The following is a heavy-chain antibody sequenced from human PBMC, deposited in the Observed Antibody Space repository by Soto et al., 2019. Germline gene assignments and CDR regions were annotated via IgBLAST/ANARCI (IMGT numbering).Heavy chain of an antibody. J-gene: IGHJ6*02. CDR1: GGSFRGYD. Sequence: SETVSLTCTVPGGSFRGYDWGWVRQPPGKGLEWLGERNHSGTYNYHPTLKSRVTISVATYENQFSLTCESVTPADTAVYYCARGKITFIGGVGVGGQGTTVTVSS. CDR2: RNHSGTY. V-gene: IGHV4-34*01. D-gene: IGHD1-20*01. CDR3: ARGKITFIGGVGV.